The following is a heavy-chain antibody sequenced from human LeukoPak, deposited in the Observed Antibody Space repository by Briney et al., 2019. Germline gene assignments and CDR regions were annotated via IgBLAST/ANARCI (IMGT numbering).Heavy chain of an antibody. Sequence: GGSLRLSCAASGFTFDDYTMHWVRQAQGKLLEWVSLISWEGGSTYYADSVKGRFTISRDNSKNSLYLQMNSLRTEDTALYYCAKTYSPTDSSSSYEFRYWGQGTLVTVPS. CDR1: GFTFDDYT. CDR2: ISWEGGST. V-gene: IGHV3-43*01. CDR3: AKTYSPTDSSSSYEFRY. D-gene: IGHD6-13*01. J-gene: IGHJ4*02.